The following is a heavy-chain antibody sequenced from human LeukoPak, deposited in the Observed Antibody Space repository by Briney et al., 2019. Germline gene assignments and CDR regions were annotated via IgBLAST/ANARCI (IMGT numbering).Heavy chain of an antibody. CDR2: INPKSGGT. CDR3: VRDAIAAAGTGG. D-gene: IGHD6-13*01. V-gene: IGHV1-2*02. Sequence: ASVKVSCKASGYTFTDYYMHWVRQAPGQGLEWMGWINPKSGGTNYAQNFQGRVTMNRDTSISTAYMELSGLRSDDRAVYYCVRDAIAAAGTGGWGQGTLVTVSS. J-gene: IGHJ4*02. CDR1: GYTFTDYY.